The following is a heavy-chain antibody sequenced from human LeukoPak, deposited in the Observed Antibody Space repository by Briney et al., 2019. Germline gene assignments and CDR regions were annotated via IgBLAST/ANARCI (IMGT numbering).Heavy chain of an antibody. CDR2: ISYDGSNK. J-gene: IGHJ4*02. Sequence: PGGSLRLSCAASGFTFSSYAMHWVRQAPGKGLEWVAVISYDGSNKYYGDSVKGRFTISRDNSKNTRYLQMNSLGAEDTAVYYCAQGGLLWFGEFADYWGQGTLVTVSS. CDR3: AQGGLLWFGEFADY. D-gene: IGHD3-10*01. CDR1: GFTFSSYA. V-gene: IGHV3-30*04.